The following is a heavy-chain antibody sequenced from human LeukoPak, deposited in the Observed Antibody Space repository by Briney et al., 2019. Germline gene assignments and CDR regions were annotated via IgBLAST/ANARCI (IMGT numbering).Heavy chain of an antibody. Sequence: GGSLRLSCAASGFTFSSYGMHWVRQAPGKGLEWVAVISYDGSNKYYADSVKGRFTISRDNSKNTLYLQMNSLRAEDTAVYYCAKDFYYDILTGYSQGTAFDIWGQGTMVTVSS. CDR2: ISYDGSNK. D-gene: IGHD3-9*01. V-gene: IGHV3-30*18. CDR1: GFTFSSYG. J-gene: IGHJ3*02. CDR3: AKDFYYDILTGYSQGTAFDI.